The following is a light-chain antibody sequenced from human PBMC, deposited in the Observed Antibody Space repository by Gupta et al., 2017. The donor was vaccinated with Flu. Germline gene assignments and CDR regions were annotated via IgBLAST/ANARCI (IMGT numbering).Light chain of an antibody. CDR1: KVVVSSDRNTY. V-gene: IGKV2-30*01. J-gene: IGKJ1*01. CDR3: MQGAHWPWA. Sequence: ISCRSNKVVVSSDRNTYLHWFQQRPGQSPRRLIYQVSSRDSGVPDRFSGSGSGTDFTLKISRVEAEDVGIYFCMQGAHWPWAFGQGTTVEIK. CDR2: QVS.